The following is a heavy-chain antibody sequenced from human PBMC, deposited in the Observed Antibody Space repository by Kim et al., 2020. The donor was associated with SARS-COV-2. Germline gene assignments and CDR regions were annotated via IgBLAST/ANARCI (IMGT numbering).Heavy chain of an antibody. D-gene: IGHD3-10*02. CDR2: INHSGTT. Sequence: SETLSLTCSVSGESLSGNYWTWIRQPQGQGLEWIAEINHSGTTKHNPSLKSRVSISVAKSRSQFFLKVGAEIVADTAVYFCQLGRRKRNYSLFGSCVWA. V-gene: IGHV4-34*01. J-gene: IGHJ6*02. CDR3: QLGRRKRNYSLFGSCV. CDR1: GESLSGNY.